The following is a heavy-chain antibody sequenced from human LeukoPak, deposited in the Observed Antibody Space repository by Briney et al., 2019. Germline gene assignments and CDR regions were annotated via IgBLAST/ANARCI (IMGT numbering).Heavy chain of an antibody. D-gene: IGHD3-10*01. Sequence: SETLSLTCTVSGVSINKYYWSWIRQPPGKGLEWIGDIYYSGSTNYNPSLKSRVTISVDTSKNQFSLKLSSVTAADTAVYYCARHGNAYMVRGVLYYFDYWGRGTLVTVSS. J-gene: IGHJ4*02. V-gene: IGHV4-59*08. CDR3: ARHGNAYMVRGVLYYFDY. CDR1: GVSINKYY. CDR2: IYYSGST.